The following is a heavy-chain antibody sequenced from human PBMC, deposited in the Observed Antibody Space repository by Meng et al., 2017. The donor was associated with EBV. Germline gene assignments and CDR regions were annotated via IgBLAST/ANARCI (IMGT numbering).Heavy chain of an antibody. CDR1: GGPFKNYA. CDR2: FLPTLGAP. J-gene: IGHJ4*02. CDR3: ASESGRGYTPDY. Sequence: QVDLGHAAAEGKKPGSSVKVSCKTSGGPFKNYAISWVRQAPGQGLEWLGGFLPTLGAPNYAQKFHGRVSITADESTSTHYMDLSSLRSEDTAVYYCASESGRGYTPDYWGQGTLVTVSS. D-gene: IGHD3-10*01. V-gene: IGHV1-69*01.